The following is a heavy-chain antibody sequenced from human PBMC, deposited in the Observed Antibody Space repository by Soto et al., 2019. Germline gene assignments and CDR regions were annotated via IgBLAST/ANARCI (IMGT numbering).Heavy chain of an antibody. V-gene: IGHV1-2*02. Sequence: GASVKVSCKASGYTFTAYYMHWVRQAPGQGLEWVGWVNPGNGTTSFAQKFQGRVTMTRDTSISTAYMELSGLRSDDTAMYYCARDTYANFDYWGQGTLVTVSS. D-gene: IGHD2-8*01. CDR1: GYTFTAYY. CDR3: ARDTYANFDY. J-gene: IGHJ4*02. CDR2: VNPGNGTT.